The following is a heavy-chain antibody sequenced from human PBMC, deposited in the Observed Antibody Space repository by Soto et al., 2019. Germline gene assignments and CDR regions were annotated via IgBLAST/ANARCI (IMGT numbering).Heavy chain of an antibody. CDR3: ASISGYDTSDYYYYYGMDV. J-gene: IGHJ6*02. CDR2: IIPILGIA. V-gene: IGHV1-69*02. CDR1: GGTFSSYT. Sequence: QVQLVQSGAEVKKPGSSVKVSCKASGGTFSSYTISWVRQAPGQGLEWMGRIIPILGIANYAQKFQGRVTITAEKSTRTANMELSSLRSEDTAVYYCASISGYDTSDYYYYYGMDVWGQGTTVTVSS. D-gene: IGHD5-12*01.